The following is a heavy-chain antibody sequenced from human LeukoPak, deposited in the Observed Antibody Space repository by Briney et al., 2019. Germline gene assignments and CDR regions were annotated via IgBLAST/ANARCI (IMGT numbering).Heavy chain of an antibody. CDR1: GGTFSSYA. J-gene: IGHJ6*03. Sequence: ASVKVSCKASGGTFSSYAISWVRQAPGQGLEWMGGIIPIFGTANYAQKFQGRVTITADESTSTAYMELSSLRSEDTAVYYCARGAVVNWTPGPHYYYYMDVWGKGTTVTVSS. CDR3: ARGAVVNWTPGPHYYYYMDV. V-gene: IGHV1-69*13. D-gene: IGHD1-20*01. CDR2: IIPIFGTA.